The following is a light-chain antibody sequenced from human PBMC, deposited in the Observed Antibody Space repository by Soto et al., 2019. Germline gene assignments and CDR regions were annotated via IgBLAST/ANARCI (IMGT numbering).Light chain of an antibody. V-gene: IGKV1-9*01. CDR2: AAS. Sequence: DIQLTQSPSFLSASVGDRVTITCRASQGISSHLAWYQQIAGKGPKLLIYAASTLQSGVPSRFSGSGSGTEYTLDISSLQPEDFATYYCQQVNGYPHTFGQGTKLEIK. J-gene: IGKJ2*01. CDR3: QQVNGYPHT. CDR1: QGISSH.